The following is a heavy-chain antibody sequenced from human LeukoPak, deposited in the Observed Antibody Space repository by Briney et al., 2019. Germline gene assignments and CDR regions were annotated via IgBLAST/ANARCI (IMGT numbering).Heavy chain of an antibody. J-gene: IGHJ4*02. CDR3: ARVSDYYDSSGYLVGPPDH. CDR1: GFTFSSHS. Sequence: GGSLRLSCAASGFTFSSHSMNWVRQAPGKGLEWVSSISSSSSYIYYAGSVKGRFTISRDNAKNSLYLQMNSLRAEDTAVYYCARVSDYYDSSGYLVGPPDHWGQGALVTVSS. D-gene: IGHD3-22*01. CDR2: ISSSSSYI. V-gene: IGHV3-21*01.